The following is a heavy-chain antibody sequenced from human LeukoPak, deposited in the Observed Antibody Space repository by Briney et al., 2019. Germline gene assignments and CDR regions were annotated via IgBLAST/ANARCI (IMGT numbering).Heavy chain of an antibody. CDR3: ARDSTDGDYPDAFDI. CDR2: IYYSGST. CDR1: GGSISSYY. V-gene: IGHV4-59*01. Sequence: KPSETLSLTCTVSGGSISSYYWSWIRQPPGKGLEWIGYIYYSGSTNYNPSLKSRVTISVDTSKNQFSLKLSSVTAADTAVYYCARDSTDGDYPDAFDIWGQGTMVTVSS. J-gene: IGHJ3*02. D-gene: IGHD4-17*01.